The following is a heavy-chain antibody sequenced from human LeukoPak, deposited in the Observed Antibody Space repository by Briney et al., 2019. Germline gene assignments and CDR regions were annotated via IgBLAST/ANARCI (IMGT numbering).Heavy chain of an antibody. CDR2: IYLTGST. CDR1: GGSIITYY. Sequence: SETLSLTCTVSGGSIITYYWSWIRQSAGRGLERAARIYLTGSTYYKPSIQSRLSMSVDTSKKLFSLRLTFVTAAETAYYYCARLKYYDSTGYSPGYYMDVWGKGITVTVSS. V-gene: IGHV4-4*07. D-gene: IGHD3-22*01. J-gene: IGHJ6*03. CDR3: ARLKYYDSTGYSPGYYMDV.